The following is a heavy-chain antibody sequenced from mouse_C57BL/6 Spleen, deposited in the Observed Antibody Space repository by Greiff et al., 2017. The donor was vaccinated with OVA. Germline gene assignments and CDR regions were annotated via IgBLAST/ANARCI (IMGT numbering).Heavy chain of an antibody. CDR1: GYTFTSYT. CDR3: ARDDYDGGYFDY. V-gene: IGHV1-4*01. J-gene: IGHJ2*01. D-gene: IGHD2-4*01. Sequence: VQLQQSGAELARPGASVKMSCKASGYTFTSYTMHWVKQRPGQGLEWIGYINPSSGYTNYNQKFKDKATLTADKSSSTAYMQLSSLTSEDSAVYYCARDDYDGGYFDYWGQGTTLTVSS. CDR2: INPSSGYT.